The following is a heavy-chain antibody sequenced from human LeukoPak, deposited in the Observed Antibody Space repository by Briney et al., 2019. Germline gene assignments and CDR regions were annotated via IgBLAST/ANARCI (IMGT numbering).Heavy chain of an antibody. V-gene: IGHV4-39*07. J-gene: IGHJ5*02. D-gene: IGHD6-6*01. CDR2: IYYSGST. CDR3: SRYSSSSGWFDP. Sequence: SETLSLTCTVSGGSISSSSYYWGWIRQPPGKGLEWIGSIYYSGSTYYNPSLKSRVTISVDTSKNQFSLKLSSVTAADTAVYYCSRYSSSSGWFDPWGQGTLVTVSS. CDR1: GGSISSSSYY.